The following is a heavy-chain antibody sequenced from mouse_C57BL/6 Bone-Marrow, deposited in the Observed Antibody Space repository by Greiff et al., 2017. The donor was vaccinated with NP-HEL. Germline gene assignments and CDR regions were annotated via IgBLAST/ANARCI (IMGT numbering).Heavy chain of an antibody. CDR2: ISSGGSYT. D-gene: IGHD4-1*01. CDR3: LTGTREFFAY. V-gene: IGHV5-6*01. Sequence: EVQGVESGGDLVKPGGSLKLSCAASGFTFSSYGMSWVRQTPDKRLEWVATISSGGSYTYYPDSVKGRFTISRDNAKNTLYLQMSSLKSEDTAMYYCLTGTREFFAYWGQGTLVTVSA. J-gene: IGHJ3*01. CDR1: GFTFSSYG.